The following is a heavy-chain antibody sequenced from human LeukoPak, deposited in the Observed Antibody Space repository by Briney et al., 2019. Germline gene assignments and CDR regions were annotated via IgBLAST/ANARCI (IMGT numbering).Heavy chain of an antibody. Sequence: ASVKVSCKASGYTFTGYFMHWVRQAPGQGLEWMGWINPNSGGTNYAQNFQGRVTMTRDTSISTAYMELTSLRSDDTAVYYCARDKGSGGYAYNWFDPWGQGTLVTVSS. CDR2: INPNSGGT. V-gene: IGHV1-2*02. CDR3: ARDKGSGGYAYNWFDP. J-gene: IGHJ5*02. D-gene: IGHD5-12*01. CDR1: GYTFTGYF.